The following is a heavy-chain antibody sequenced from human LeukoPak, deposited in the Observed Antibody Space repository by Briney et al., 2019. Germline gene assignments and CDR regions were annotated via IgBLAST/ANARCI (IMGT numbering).Heavy chain of an antibody. D-gene: IGHD3-22*01. CDR3: AREGDYYDSSGYFYYFDY. CDR2: ISSSSSYI. V-gene: IGHV3-21*01. CDR1: GFTFSSYS. Sequence: GGSLRLSCAASGFTFSSYSMNWVRQAPGKGLEWVSSISSSSSYIYYADSVKGRFTISRDNAKNSLYLQMNSLRAEDTAVYYCAREGDYYDSSGYFYYFDYWGQGTLVTVSS. J-gene: IGHJ4*02.